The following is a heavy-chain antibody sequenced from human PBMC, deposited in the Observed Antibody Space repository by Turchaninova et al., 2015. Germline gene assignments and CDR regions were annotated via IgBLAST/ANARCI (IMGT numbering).Heavy chain of an antibody. V-gene: IGHV1-46*01. D-gene: IGHD4-11*01. Sequence: QVQLAQPGAEGKKPGASLQLSCRESGYTFSSYHIHWERQAPGQGREGRGMTNPTGDSTSYAQKFKGRVAMTSDTSTSTVYMELSSLKSEDTAVYYCARAYTHYVAFDYGGQGTLVTVSS. CDR1: GYTFSSYH. J-gene: IGHJ4*02. CDR3: ARAYTHYVAFDY. CDR2: TNPTGDST.